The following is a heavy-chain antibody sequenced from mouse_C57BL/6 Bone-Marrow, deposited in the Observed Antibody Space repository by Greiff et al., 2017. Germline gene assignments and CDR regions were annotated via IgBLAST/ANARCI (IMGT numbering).Heavy chain of an antibody. Sequence: VQLQQSGAELARPGASVKLSCKASGYTFTSYGISWVKQSTGKGLEWIGDIYPRSGNTYYYEKFKGKATLTADKCSSTAYLELRSLTSEDSAVYFCARGNLDYFDYWGQGTTLTVSS. CDR2: IYPRSGNT. J-gene: IGHJ2*01. CDR1: GYTFTSYG. CDR3: ARGNLDYFDY. V-gene: IGHV1-81*01.